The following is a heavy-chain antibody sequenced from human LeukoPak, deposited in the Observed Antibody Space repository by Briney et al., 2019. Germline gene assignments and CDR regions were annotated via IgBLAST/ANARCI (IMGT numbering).Heavy chain of an antibody. D-gene: IGHD3-3*01. J-gene: IGHJ5*02. Sequence: PSETLSPTCAVYGGSFSGYYWSWIRQPPGKGLEWIGEINHSGSTNYNPSLKSRVTISVDTSKNQFSLKLSSVTAADTAVYYCARVWEWNWFDPWGQGTLVTVSS. CDR3: ARVWEWNWFDP. CDR1: GGSFSGYY. V-gene: IGHV4-34*01. CDR2: INHSGST.